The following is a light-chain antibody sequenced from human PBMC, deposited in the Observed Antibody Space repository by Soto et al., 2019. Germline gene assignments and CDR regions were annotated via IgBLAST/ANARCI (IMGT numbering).Light chain of an antibody. CDR2: TNN. Sequence: QSVLTQPPSASGTPGQRVIISCSGSNSNIGSNTANWYQQLPGTAPKLLIYTNNQRPSGVPDRFFGSKSGTSAALAISGLQSEDEADYYCAAWDDCLNGVVFGEGTKLTVL. V-gene: IGLV1-44*01. CDR3: AAWDDCLNGVV. J-gene: IGLJ2*01. CDR1: NSNIGSNT.